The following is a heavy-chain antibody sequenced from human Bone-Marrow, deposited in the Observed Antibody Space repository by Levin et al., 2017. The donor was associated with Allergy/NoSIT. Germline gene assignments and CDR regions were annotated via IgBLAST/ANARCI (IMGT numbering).Heavy chain of an antibody. J-gene: IGHJ5*02. CDR3: ARGGPFQSPTSGWFDP. CDR1: GSNFGNYW. Sequence: GGSLRPSCVVSGSNFGNYWMSWVRQAPGKGLEWVANIKQDGSERHYADFVKGRFTISRDNPQNSLSLQMNSLIAADTAIYYCARGGPFQSPTSGWFDPWGRGTLVTVSS. CDR2: IKQDGSER. D-gene: IGHD2-8*02. V-gene: IGHV3-7*03.